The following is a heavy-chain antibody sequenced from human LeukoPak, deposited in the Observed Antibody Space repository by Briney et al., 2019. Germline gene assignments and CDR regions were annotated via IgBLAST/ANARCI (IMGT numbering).Heavy chain of an antibody. CDR1: GGSIIPYY. V-gene: IGHV4-59*01. CDR3: ARDRAARPNNWFDP. J-gene: IGHJ5*02. D-gene: IGHD6-6*01. Sequence: SETLSLTCTVSGGSIIPYYWSWIRQPPGKGLEWIGYIFYSGSANYNPSLKSQITISLDTSRNQFSLRLNSVTAADTAVYYCARDRAARPNNWFDPWGQGTLVTVSS. CDR2: IFYSGSA.